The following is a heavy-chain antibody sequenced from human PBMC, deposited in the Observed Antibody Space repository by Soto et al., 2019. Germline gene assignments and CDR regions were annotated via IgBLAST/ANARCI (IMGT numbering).Heavy chain of an antibody. CDR3: AHKGGRGAGMDV. CDR2: IYWDDDK. Sequence: QITLKESGPTLVKPTQTLTLTCTFSGFSLTTSGAGVVWIRQPPGKALEWLALIYWDDDKRYSPSLKSRLTITKDNAKNQVVLTMTNIDPVDTATYYCAHKGGRGAGMDVWGQGTTVTVSS. D-gene: IGHD2-15*01. J-gene: IGHJ6*02. CDR1: GFSLTTSGAG. V-gene: IGHV2-5*02.